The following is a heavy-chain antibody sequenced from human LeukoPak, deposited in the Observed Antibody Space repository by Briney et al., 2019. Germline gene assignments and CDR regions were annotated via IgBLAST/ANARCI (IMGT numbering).Heavy chain of an antibody. CDR1: GFTFSSYA. J-gene: IGHJ4*02. CDR2: ISYDGSNK. D-gene: IGHD4-17*01. Sequence: GGSLRFSCAASGFTFSSYAMHWVRQAPGKGLEWVAVISYDGSNKYYADSVKGRFTISRDNSKNTLYLQMNSLRAEDTAVYYCAKSSYGFDYWGQGTLVTVSS. V-gene: IGHV3-30-3*02. CDR3: AKSSYGFDY.